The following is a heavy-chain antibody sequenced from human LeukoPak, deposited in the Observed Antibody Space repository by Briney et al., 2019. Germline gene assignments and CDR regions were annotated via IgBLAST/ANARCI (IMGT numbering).Heavy chain of an antibody. CDR2: IFYSGST. D-gene: IGHD2-8*01. CDR3: AREAKWHNWFDP. J-gene: IGHJ5*02. CDR1: GGSISTSNYY. V-gene: IGHV4-39*07. Sequence: TSETLSLTCTVSGGSISTSNYYWGWIRQPPGKGLEWIGNIFYSGSTYYSPSLKSRVTISVDTSKNQFSLKLSSVTAADTAVYYCAREAKWHNWFDPWGQGTLVTVSS.